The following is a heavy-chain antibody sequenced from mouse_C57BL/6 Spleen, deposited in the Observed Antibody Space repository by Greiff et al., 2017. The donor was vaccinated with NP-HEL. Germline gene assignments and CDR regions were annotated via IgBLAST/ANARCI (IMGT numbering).Heavy chain of an antibody. CDR3: ARQVGPYYFDY. V-gene: IGHV5-6*01. Sequence: EVMLVESGGDLVKPGGSLKLSCAASGFTFSSYGMSWVRQTPDKRLEWVATISIGGSYTYYPDSVKGRFTISRDNAKNTLYLQMSSLKSEDTAMYYCARQVGPYYFDYWGQGTTLTVSS. CDR2: ISIGGSYT. CDR1: GFTFSSYG. J-gene: IGHJ2*01.